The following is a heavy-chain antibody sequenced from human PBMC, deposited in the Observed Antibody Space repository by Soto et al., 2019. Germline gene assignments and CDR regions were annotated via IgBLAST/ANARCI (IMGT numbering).Heavy chain of an antibody. CDR2: IIPIFGTA. D-gene: IGHD6-19*01. CDR3: ARGRIAVAGTNYYCYGMDV. Sequence: SGKVSCKAAGGTFSSYAISWVRQAPGQGLEWMGGIIPIFGTANYAQKFQGRVTITADESTSTAYMELSSLRSEDTAVYYCARGRIAVAGTNYYCYGMDVWGQGTTVTVSS. V-gene: IGHV1-69*13. J-gene: IGHJ6*02. CDR1: GGTFSSYA.